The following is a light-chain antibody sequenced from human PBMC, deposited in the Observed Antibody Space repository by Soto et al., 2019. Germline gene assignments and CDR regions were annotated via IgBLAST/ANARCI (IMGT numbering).Light chain of an antibody. CDR3: AAWDDSLNSPL. Sequence: QSVLTQPPSASGTPGQRVTISCSGTSSNVGSNSVSWYHHLPGTAPKLLIYNSDQRPSGVPDRFSGCKSDTSASLAISGLQSEDEADYYCAAWDDSLNSPLFGGGTKLTVL. V-gene: IGLV1-44*01. CDR1: SSNVGSNS. J-gene: IGLJ2*01. CDR2: NSD.